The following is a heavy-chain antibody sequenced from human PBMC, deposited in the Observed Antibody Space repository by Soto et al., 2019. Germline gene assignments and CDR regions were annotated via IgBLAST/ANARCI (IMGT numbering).Heavy chain of an antibody. CDR2: IYYSGST. CDR3: ARWVTCGGDCYSYYYYGMDV. D-gene: IGHD2-21*02. Sequence: SETLSLTCTVSGGSVSSGSYYWSWIRQPPGKGPEWIGYIYYSGSTNYNPSLKSRATISVDTSKNQFSLKLSSVTAADTAVYYCARWVTCGGDCYSYYYYGMDVWGQGTTVTVSS. V-gene: IGHV4-61*01. J-gene: IGHJ6*02. CDR1: GGSVSSGSYY.